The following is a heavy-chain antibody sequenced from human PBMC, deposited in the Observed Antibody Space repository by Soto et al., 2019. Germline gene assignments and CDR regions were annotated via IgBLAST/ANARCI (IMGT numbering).Heavy chain of an antibody. CDR2: IVVGSGNT. J-gene: IGHJ4*02. Sequence: GASVKVSCKASGFTFTSSAMQWVRQARGQRLEWIGWIVVGSGNTNYAQKFQERVTITRDMSTSTAYMELSSLRSEDTAVYYCARGVSYSSSFDYWGQGTLVTVSS. D-gene: IGHD6-6*01. V-gene: IGHV1-58*02. CDR3: ARGVSYSSSFDY. CDR1: GFTFTSSA.